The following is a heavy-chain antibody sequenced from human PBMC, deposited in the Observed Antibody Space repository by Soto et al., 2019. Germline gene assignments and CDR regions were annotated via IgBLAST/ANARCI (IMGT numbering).Heavy chain of an antibody. Sequence: PSETLSLTCTVSGGSIGSTTYYWGWMRQPPGKGLEWIASFFVGGNTYYNPSLKSRVTISVDTSKNQFSLKLSSVTAADTAVYYCARLSQVNIAPSFDYWGQGTLVTVSS. V-gene: IGHV4-39*01. CDR1: GGSIGSTTYY. J-gene: IGHJ4*02. D-gene: IGHD3-3*01. CDR2: FFVGGNT. CDR3: ARLSQVNIAPSFDY.